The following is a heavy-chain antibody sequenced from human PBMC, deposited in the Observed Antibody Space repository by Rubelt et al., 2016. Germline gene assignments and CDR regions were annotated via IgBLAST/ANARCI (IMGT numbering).Heavy chain of an antibody. CDR3: ARHLRSGSGYYSPFVY. J-gene: IGHJ4*02. CDR2: VSYSGNT. Sequence: PGEGLEWIGIVSYSGNTNYNPSLKSRVTMSVDTSKNQFSLKLSSVTAADTAVYCCARHLRSGSGYYSPFVYWGQGTLVTVSS. D-gene: IGHD3-22*01. V-gene: IGHV4-59*08.